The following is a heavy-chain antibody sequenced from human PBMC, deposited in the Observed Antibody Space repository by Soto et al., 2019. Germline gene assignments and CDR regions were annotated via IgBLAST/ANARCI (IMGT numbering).Heavy chain of an antibody. V-gene: IGHV4-39*01. J-gene: IGHJ4*02. CDR1: GGSISSSSYY. CDR3: ARHHRGYDPIFDY. D-gene: IGHD5-12*01. Sequence: SETLSLTCTVSGGSISSSSYYWGWIRQPPGKGLECIGCIYYSGSTYYNPSLKSRVTISVDTSKNQFSLKLSSVTAADTAVYYCARHHRGYDPIFDYWGQGTLVTVSS. CDR2: IYYSGST.